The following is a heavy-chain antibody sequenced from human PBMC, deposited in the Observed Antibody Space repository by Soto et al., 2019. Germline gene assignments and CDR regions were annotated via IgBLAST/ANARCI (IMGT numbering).Heavy chain of an antibody. J-gene: IGHJ6*03. V-gene: IGHV4-59*01. Sequence: SETLSLTCTVSGGSISSYYWSWIRQPPGKGLEWIGYIYYSGSTNYNPSLKSRVTISVDTSKNQFSLKLSSVTAADTAVYYCARGSFDYYYYYMDVWDKGTTVTVSS. CDR1: GGSISSYY. CDR3: ARGSFDYYYYYMDV. CDR2: IYYSGST.